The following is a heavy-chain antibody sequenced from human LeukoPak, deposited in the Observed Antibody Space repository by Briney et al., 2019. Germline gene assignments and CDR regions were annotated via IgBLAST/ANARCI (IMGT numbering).Heavy chain of an antibody. J-gene: IGHJ4*02. CDR3: ARDAAIAARLDYFDY. CDR2: INNDGSST. CDR1: GFTFSSYW. V-gene: IGHV3-74*01. Sequence: GGSLRLSCAASGFTFSSYWMHWVRQAPGKGLVWVSRINNDGSSTNYADSVKGRFTISRDNAKNTLYLQMNSLRAEDTAVYYCARDAAIAARLDYFDYWGQGTLVTVSS. D-gene: IGHD6-6*01.